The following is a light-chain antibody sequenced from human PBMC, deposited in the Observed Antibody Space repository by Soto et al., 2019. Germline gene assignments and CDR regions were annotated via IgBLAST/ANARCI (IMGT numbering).Light chain of an antibody. J-gene: IGKJ2*01. V-gene: IGKV2-28*01. CDR3: RQALQVPHT. CDR2: LGS. Sequence: EIVMTQSPLSLPVTPGEPASISCRSSQSLLYRNGYNYLDWYVQKPGQSPQLMLYLGSNRASGVPDSFRCSGSGTDFTLKITRVEAEDGCVYYCRQALQVPHTFGQGTKLAIK. CDR1: QSLLYRNGYNY.